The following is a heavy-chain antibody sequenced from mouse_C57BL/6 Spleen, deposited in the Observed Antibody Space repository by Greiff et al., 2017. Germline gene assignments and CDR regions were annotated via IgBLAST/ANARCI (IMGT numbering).Heavy chain of an antibody. J-gene: IGHJ3*01. D-gene: IGHD2-4*01. CDR2: IYPGDGDT. CDR3: ARTYDYDEWFAY. CDR1: GYAFSSSW. V-gene: IGHV1-82*01. Sequence: VKLQESGPELVKPGASVKISCKASGYAFSSSWMNWVKQRPGKGLEWIGRIYPGDGDTNYNGKFKGKATLTADKSSSTAYMQLSSLTSEDSAVYFCARTYDYDEWFAYWGQGTLVTVSA.